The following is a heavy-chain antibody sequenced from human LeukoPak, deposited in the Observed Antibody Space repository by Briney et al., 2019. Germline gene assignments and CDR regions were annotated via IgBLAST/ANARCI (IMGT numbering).Heavy chain of an antibody. Sequence: PGGSLRLSCAASGFTFSSYAMSWVRQAPGKGLEWVSAISGSGGSTYYADSVKGRFTISRDNSKNTPYLQMNSLRAEDTAVYYCAKDQDYYDSSGYGFDYWGQGTLVTVSS. D-gene: IGHD3-22*01. J-gene: IGHJ4*02. CDR3: AKDQDYYDSSGYGFDY. CDR2: ISGSGGST. CDR1: GFTFSSYA. V-gene: IGHV3-23*01.